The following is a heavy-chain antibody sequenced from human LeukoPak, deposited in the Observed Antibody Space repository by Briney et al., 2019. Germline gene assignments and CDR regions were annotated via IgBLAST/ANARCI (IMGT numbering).Heavy chain of an antibody. CDR1: GFTYGSHA. V-gene: IGHV3-23*01. D-gene: IGHD5-18*01. J-gene: IGHJ4*02. Sequence: GGSLRLSCEASGFTYGSHAMYWVRQAPGKGLEWVAGIFGSGGSPHYADLVKGRFTISRDNSRNTVYLQINSLRAEDTAVYYCGKTTVGYSSGQKPAWPVDYWGQGTLVTVSS. CDR3: GKTTVGYSSGQKPAWPVDY. CDR2: IFGSGGSP.